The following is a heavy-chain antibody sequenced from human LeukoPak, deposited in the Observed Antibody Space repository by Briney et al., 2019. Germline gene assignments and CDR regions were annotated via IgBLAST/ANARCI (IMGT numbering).Heavy chain of an antibody. J-gene: IGHJ5*02. D-gene: IGHD3-10*01. CDR1: GFTFNSYA. CDR3: AEVPLWFGEDSWYWFAP. V-gene: IGHV3-23*01. CDR2: ISGSGGST. Sequence: GGSLRLSCAASGFTFNSYAMSWVRQAPGKGLEWVSAISGSGGSTYYADSVKGRFTISRDNSKNTLYLQMNSLRAEDTAVYYCAEVPLWFGEDSWYWFAPWGQGSLVTVSS.